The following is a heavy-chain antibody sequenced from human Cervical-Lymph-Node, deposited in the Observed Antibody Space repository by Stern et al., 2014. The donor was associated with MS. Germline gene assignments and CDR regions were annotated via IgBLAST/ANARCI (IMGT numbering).Heavy chain of an antibody. V-gene: IGHV3-23*04. CDR2: ISGSGGQP. Sequence: EVQLVESGGRLLQPGGSLRISCAASGVIFSAFAMTWVRQAPGQGLECVSSISGSGGQPFYAASLKGRVTISRDQSKSTLYLQMNSLRAEDTALYYCAKGVRVTGAGYGVDAWGQGATVSVTS. J-gene: IGHJ6*02. D-gene: IGHD2-21*02. CDR1: GVIFSAFA. CDR3: AKGVRVTGAGYGVDA.